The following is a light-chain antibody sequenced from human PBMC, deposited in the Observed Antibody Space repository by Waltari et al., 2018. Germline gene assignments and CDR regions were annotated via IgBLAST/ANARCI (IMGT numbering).Light chain of an antibody. CDR1: QSVSNRY. V-gene: IGKV3-20*01. J-gene: IGKJ2*01. CDR3: QQYGSSPDT. Sequence: ATLSCRASQSVSNRYLAWYQQKPGQAPRVLIYAASSRATGIPDRFSGSGSGTDYALTISRLEPEDFAVYYCQQYGSSPDTFGQGTKLEI. CDR2: AAS.